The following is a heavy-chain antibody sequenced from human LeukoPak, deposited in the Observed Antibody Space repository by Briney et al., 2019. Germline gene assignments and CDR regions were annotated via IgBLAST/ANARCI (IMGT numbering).Heavy chain of an antibody. D-gene: IGHD3-3*01. CDR1: GFTFSSYA. Sequence: PGGSLRLSCAASGFTFSSYAMSWVRQAPGKGLEWVSAISGSGGSTYYADSVKGRFTISRDNSKNTLYLQMNSLRAEDTAVYYCAKAGDRRITIFYFDYWGQGTLVTVSS. CDR3: AKAGDRRITIFYFDY. V-gene: IGHV3-23*01. CDR2: ISGSGGST. J-gene: IGHJ4*02.